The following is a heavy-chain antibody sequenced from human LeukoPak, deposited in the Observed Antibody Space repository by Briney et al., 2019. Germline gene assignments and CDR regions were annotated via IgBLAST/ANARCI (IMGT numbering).Heavy chain of an antibody. CDR1: GYIFTSYG. Sequence: ASVKVSCKASGYIFTSYGISWVRQAPGQGLEWMGWVSAYDGNTVYAEKVQGRVIMTTETPTSTAYMELRSLRPDDTAVYYCARDRGPTLTGLDYWGQGTLVTVSS. V-gene: IGHV1-18*01. CDR2: VSAYDGNT. D-gene: IGHD3-9*01. J-gene: IGHJ4*02. CDR3: ARDRGPTLTGLDY.